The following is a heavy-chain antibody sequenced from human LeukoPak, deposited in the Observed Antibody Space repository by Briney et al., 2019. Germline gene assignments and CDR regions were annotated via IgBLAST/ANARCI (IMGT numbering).Heavy chain of an antibody. J-gene: IGHJ4*02. CDR1: GYTFTNYF. V-gene: IGHV1-46*01. Sequence: ASVKVSCKASGYTFTNYFIHWVRQAPGQGLEWMGIINPSGGSANYAQKFQGRVTLTRDTSTGTVYMHLSSLRSADTAVYFCARDRDNGGNSIYFDYWGQGTLVTVSS. D-gene: IGHD4-23*01. CDR2: INPSGGSA. CDR3: ARDRDNGGNSIYFDY.